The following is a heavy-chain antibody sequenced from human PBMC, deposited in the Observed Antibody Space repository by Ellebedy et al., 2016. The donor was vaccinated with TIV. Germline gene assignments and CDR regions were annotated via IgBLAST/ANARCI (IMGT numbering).Heavy chain of an antibody. CDR3: AKDHYTGSSYEY. V-gene: IGHV3-30*18. CDR2: ISYDGSKK. Sequence: GESLKISCAASGFTFSNYGMHWVRQAPGKGLEWVAAISYDGSKKDYADSVKCRYTISRDSSKNTVYLQMNSLRPEDTAVYYCAKDHYTGSSYEYWGQGTLVTVSS. J-gene: IGHJ4*02. CDR1: GFTFSNYG. D-gene: IGHD6-6*01.